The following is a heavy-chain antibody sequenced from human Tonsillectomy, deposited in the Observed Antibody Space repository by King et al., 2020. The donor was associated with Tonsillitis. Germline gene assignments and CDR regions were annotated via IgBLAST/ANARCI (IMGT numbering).Heavy chain of an antibody. V-gene: IGHV3-7*01. Sequence: QLVQSGGGLVQPGGSLRLSCAASGFTFSSYWMSWVRQAPGKGLEWVAHIKQDGSEKYYVDSVKGRFTISRDNAKNSLYLQMNSLRAEDTAVYYCARDLGDFWSGSTGWFDPWGQGTLVTVSS. CDR3: ARDLGDFWSGSTGWFDP. CDR1: GFTFSSYW. CDR2: IKQDGSEK. D-gene: IGHD3-3*01. J-gene: IGHJ5*02.